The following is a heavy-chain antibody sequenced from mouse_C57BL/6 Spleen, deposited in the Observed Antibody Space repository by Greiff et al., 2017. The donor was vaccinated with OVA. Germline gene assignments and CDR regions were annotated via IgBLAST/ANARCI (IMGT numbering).Heavy chain of an antibody. Sequence: EVKLVESGGDLVKPGGSLKLSCAASGFTFSSYGMSWVRQTPDKRLEWVATISSGGSYTYYPDSVKGRFTISRDNAKNTLYLQMSSLKSEDTAMYYCARDYSHYYFDYWGRGTTLTVSS. CDR2: ISSGGSYT. D-gene: IGHD2-12*01. CDR3: ARDYSHYYFDY. J-gene: IGHJ2*01. V-gene: IGHV5-6*01. CDR1: GFTFSSYG.